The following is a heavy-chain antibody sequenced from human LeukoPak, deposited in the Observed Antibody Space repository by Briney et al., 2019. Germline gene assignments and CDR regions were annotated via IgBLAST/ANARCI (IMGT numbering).Heavy chain of an antibody. Sequence: SETLSLTCTVSGGSISGSTSYWGWIRQSPGKGLEWIGLLNYSGTAYYNPSFKSRVSISIDRSRTQFSLKLSSVTAADTAFYYCSRYDSDTGDFDPWGQGTLVTISS. J-gene: IGHJ5*02. D-gene: IGHD3-10*01. CDR3: SRYDSDTGDFDP. CDR1: GGSISGSTSY. V-gene: IGHV4-39*07. CDR2: LNYSGTA.